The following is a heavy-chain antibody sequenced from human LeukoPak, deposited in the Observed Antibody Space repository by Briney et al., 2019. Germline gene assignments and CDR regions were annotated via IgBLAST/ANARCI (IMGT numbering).Heavy chain of an antibody. J-gene: IGHJ6*03. CDR3: ARESVVVVSSGYYYYMDV. D-gene: IGHD2-15*01. Sequence: PGGSLRLSCAASGFTFSSYAMHWVRQAPGKGLEGVAVILYDGSNKYYADSVKGRFTISRDNSKNTLYLQMNSLRAEDTAVYYCARESVVVVSSGYYYYMDVWGKGTTVTVSS. V-gene: IGHV3-30*04. CDR2: ILYDGSNK. CDR1: GFTFSSYA.